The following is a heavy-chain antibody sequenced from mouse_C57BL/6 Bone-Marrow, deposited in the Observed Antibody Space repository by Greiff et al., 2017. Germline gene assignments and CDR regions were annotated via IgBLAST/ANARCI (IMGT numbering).Heavy chain of an antibody. CDR1: GYTFTSYT. Sequence: QVQLKQSGAELARPGASVKMSCKASGYTFTSYTMHWVKQRPGQGLEWIGYINPSSGYTKYNQKFKDKATLTADKSSSTAYMQLSSLTSEDSAVYYCARTLVGVFAYWGKGTLVTVSA. CDR2: INPSSGYT. J-gene: IGHJ3*01. D-gene: IGHD2-1*01. V-gene: IGHV1-4*01. CDR3: ARTLVGVFAY.